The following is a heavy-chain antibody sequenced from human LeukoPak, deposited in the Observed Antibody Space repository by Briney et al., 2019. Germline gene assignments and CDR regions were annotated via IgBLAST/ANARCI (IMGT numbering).Heavy chain of an antibody. Sequence: GGSLRLSCAASGFNVSSNYMSWVRQAPGKGLEWVSVIYSGGSTYYADSVKGRFTISRDNSKNTLYLQMNSLRAEDTAVYYCARDQYYYDSSGYYYGWFDPWGQGTLVTVSS. CDR2: IYSGGST. CDR1: GFNVSSNY. J-gene: IGHJ5*02. D-gene: IGHD3-22*01. CDR3: ARDQYYYDSSGYYYGWFDP. V-gene: IGHV3-66*02.